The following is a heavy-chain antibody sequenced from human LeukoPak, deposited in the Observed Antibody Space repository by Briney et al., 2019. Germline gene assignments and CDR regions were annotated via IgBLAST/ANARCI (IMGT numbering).Heavy chain of an antibody. Sequence: PSETLSLTCTVSGGSISSYYWSWIRQPPGKGLEWIGYIYYSGSTNYNPSLKSRVTISLDTSKNQFSLKLSSVTAADTAVYYCARHRLPWFGDLSATPGDVKTDFDCWGQGTLVTVSS. D-gene: IGHD3-10*01. CDR2: IYYSGST. V-gene: IGHV4-59*08. CDR1: GGSISSYY. CDR3: ARHRLPWFGDLSATPGDVKTDFDC. J-gene: IGHJ4*02.